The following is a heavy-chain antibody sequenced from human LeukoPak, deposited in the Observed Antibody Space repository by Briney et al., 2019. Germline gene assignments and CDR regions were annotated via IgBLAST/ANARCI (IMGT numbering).Heavy chain of an antibody. Sequence: ASVKVSCKASGYTFTSYGISWVRQAPGQGLEWMGWISAYNGNTNYAQKLQGRVTMTTDTSTSTAYMELRSLRSDDTAVYYCARAVVGVAAVKYYYYYYGMDVWGQGTTVTVSS. J-gene: IGHJ6*02. CDR1: GYTFTSYG. D-gene: IGHD2-15*01. CDR3: ARAVVGVAAVKYYYYYYGMDV. V-gene: IGHV1-18*01. CDR2: ISAYNGNT.